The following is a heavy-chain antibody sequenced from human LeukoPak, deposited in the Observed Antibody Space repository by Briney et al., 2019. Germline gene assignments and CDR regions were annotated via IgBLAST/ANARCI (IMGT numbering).Heavy chain of an antibody. Sequence: SETLSLTCTVSGGSISSGDYYWSWIRQPPGKGLEWIGYIYYSGSTYYNPSLKSRVTISVDTSKNQFSLKLSSVTAADTAVYYCARAYLLGYCSSTSCYRGYNWFDPWGQGTLVTVSS. D-gene: IGHD2-2*02. CDR2: IYYSGST. V-gene: IGHV4-30-4*01. CDR3: ARAYLLGYCSSTSCYRGYNWFDP. J-gene: IGHJ5*02. CDR1: GGSISSGDYY.